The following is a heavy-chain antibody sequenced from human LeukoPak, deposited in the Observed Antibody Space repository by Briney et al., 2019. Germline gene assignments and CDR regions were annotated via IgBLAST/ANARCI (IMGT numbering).Heavy chain of an antibody. J-gene: IGHJ4*02. Sequence: PSETLSLTCTVSGGSISISSYYWGWIRQPPGKGLEWIGSIYYSGSTYYNPSLKSRVTISVDTSKNQFSLKLSSVTAADTAVYYCARLSGTEDDYDGGWGQGTLVTVSS. CDR2: IYYSGST. V-gene: IGHV4-39*01. CDR1: GGSISISSYY. CDR3: ARLSGTEDDYDGG. D-gene: IGHD3-16*01.